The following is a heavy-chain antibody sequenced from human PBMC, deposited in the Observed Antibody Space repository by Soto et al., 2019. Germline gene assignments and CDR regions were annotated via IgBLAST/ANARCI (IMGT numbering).Heavy chain of an antibody. D-gene: IGHD5-18*01. V-gene: IGHV4-34*01. CDR1: GGSFSGYY. J-gene: IGHJ4*02. CDR2: INHSGST. CDR3: ARAGDGYSDFDY. Sequence: QVQLQQWGAGLLKPSETLSLTCAVYGGSFSGYYCSWIRRPPGKGLEWVGEINHSGSTNYNPSLKGRVTISVDTSKDQCSLKLSSVTAADTAVYYCARAGDGYSDFDYWGQGTLVTVSS.